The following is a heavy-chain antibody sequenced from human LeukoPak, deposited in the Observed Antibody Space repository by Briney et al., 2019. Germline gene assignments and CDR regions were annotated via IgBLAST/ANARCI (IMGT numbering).Heavy chain of an antibody. D-gene: IGHD3-10*01. CDR1: GFTFSSYG. V-gene: IGHV3-33*06. CDR3: AKDLDRFENLDY. CDR2: IYYDGSIK. Sequence: GGSLRLSCAASGFTFSSYGMHWVRQAPGKGLEWVAVIYYDGSIKYYADSVKGRFTISRDNTKNTLYLQMNSLRAEDTAVYYCAKDLDRFENLDYWGQGTLVTVSS. J-gene: IGHJ4*02.